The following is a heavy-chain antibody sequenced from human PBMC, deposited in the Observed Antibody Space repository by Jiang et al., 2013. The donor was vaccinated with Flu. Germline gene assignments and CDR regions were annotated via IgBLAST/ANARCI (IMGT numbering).Heavy chain of an antibody. CDR2: ISGSGGRT. D-gene: IGHD1-26*01. CDR3: AKEGALVGASQFDY. V-gene: IGHV3-23*01. CDR1: GFTFSSYA. Sequence: GGLVQPGGSLRLSCAASGFTFSSYAMSWVRQAPGKGLEWVSAISGSGGRTFYADSVKGRLTISRDNSKNTLYLEMNSLRDDDTAVYYCAKEGALVGASQFDYWGQGTLVTVSA. J-gene: IGHJ4*02.